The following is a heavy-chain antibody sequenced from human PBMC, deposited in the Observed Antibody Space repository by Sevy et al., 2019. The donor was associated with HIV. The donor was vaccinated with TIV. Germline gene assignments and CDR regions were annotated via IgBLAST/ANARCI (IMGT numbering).Heavy chain of an antibody. CDR1: GFTFSSYA. CDR3: AKECPIKTTVTNRLSLGYYYYYMDV. CDR2: ISGSGGST. J-gene: IGHJ6*03. Sequence: GGSLRLSCAASGFTFSSYAMSWVRQAPGKGLEWVSAISGSGGSTYYADSVKGRFTISRDNSKNTLYLQMNSLRAEDTAVYYCAKECPIKTTVTNRLSLGYYYYYMDVWGKGTTVTVSS. D-gene: IGHD4-4*01. V-gene: IGHV3-23*01.